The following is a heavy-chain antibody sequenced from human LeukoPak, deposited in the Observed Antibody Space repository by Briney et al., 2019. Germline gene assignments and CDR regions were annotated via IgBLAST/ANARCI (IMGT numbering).Heavy chain of an antibody. V-gene: IGHV1-69*05. Sequence: GASVKVSCKASGYTFTGYYMHWVRQAPGQGLEWMGGIIPIFGTANYAQKFQGRVTITTDESTSTAYMELSSLRSEGTAVYYCASGRFLANDYWGQGTLVTVSS. D-gene: IGHD3-3*01. CDR3: ASGRFLANDY. J-gene: IGHJ4*02. CDR1: GYTFTGYY. CDR2: IIPIFGTA.